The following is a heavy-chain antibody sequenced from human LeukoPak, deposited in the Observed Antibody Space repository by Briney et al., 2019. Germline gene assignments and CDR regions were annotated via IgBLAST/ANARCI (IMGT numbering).Heavy chain of an antibody. CDR1: GFTFSSYA. V-gene: IGHV3-23*01. J-gene: IGHJ4*02. CDR2: ISGSGGST. D-gene: IGHD3-3*01. Sequence: GGSLRLSCAASGFTFSSYAMSWVRQAPGKGLEWVSAISGSGGSTYYADSVKGRFTISRDNSKNTLYLQMNSLRAEDTAVYYCAKHDYYDFWSGYRVDYWGQGTLVTVSS. CDR3: AKHDYYDFWSGYRVDY.